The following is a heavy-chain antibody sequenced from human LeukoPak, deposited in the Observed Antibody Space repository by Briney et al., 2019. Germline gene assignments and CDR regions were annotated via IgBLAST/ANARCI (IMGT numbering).Heavy chain of an antibody. CDR1: GFTFSSYA. J-gene: IGHJ4*02. CDR2: ISGSGGST. D-gene: IGHD3-3*01. Sequence: GGSLRLSCAASGFTFSSYAMSWVRQAPGKGLEWVSAISGSGGSTYYADSVKGRFTISRDNSKNTLYLQMNSLRAEDTAVYYCAKGSPYYDFWSGSYFDYWGQGTLVTVSS. V-gene: IGHV3-23*01. CDR3: AKGSPYYDFWSGSYFDY.